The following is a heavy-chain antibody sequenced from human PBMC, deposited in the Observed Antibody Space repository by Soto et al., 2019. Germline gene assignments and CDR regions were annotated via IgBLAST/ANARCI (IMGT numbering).Heavy chain of an antibody. D-gene: IGHD3-3*01. CDR3: AKDLEEVFYDSDY. CDR2: ISYDGSNK. Sequence: GGSLRLSCAASGFTFSSYGMHWVRQAPGKGLEWVAVISYDGSNKYYADTVKDRFTISRDNTKNPLYLQMNSLRAEDTAVYYCAKDLEEVFYDSDYWGQGTLVTVSS. CDR1: GFTFSSYG. J-gene: IGHJ4*02. V-gene: IGHV3-30*18.